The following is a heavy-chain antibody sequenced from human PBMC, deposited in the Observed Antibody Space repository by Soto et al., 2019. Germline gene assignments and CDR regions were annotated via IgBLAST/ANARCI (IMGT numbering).Heavy chain of an antibody. CDR2: ISAYNGNT. CDR3: ARGLEPDFWSGGPQNWFDP. V-gene: IGHV1-18*04. CDR1: GYTFTSYG. Sequence: GASVKVSCKASGYTFTSYGISWVRQAPGQGLEWMGWISAYNGNTNYAQKLQGRVTMTTDTSTSTAYMELRSLRSDDTAVYYCARGLEPDFWSGGPQNWFDPWGQGTLVTVSS. J-gene: IGHJ5*02. D-gene: IGHD3-3*01.